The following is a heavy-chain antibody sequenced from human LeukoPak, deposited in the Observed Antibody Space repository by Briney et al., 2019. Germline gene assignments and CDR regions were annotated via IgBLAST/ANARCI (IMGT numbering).Heavy chain of an antibody. Sequence: SETLSLTCTVSGGSISSYYWSWIRQPPGKGLEWIGEINHSGSTNYNPSLKSRVTISVDTSKNQFSLKLSSVTAADTAVYYCARSGFRPQYYYYYYMDVWGKGTTVTVSS. CDR2: INHSGST. V-gene: IGHV4-34*01. J-gene: IGHJ6*03. CDR3: ARSGFRPQYYYYYYMDV. CDR1: GGSISSYY. D-gene: IGHD3-22*01.